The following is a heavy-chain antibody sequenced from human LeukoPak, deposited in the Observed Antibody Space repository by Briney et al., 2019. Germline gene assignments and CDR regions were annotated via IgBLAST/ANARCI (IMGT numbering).Heavy chain of an antibody. CDR2: ISYDGSNK. V-gene: IGHV3-30*03. Sequence: AGRSLRLSWAASGCTFSSYGIRWGRQAPDGLLGWGAVISYDGSNKYYADSVKGRFTISNDNSKNTLYLQMNSLTDQHTAVHYCASTGYYDSSGYPVDPWGQGTLVTVSS. J-gene: IGHJ5*02. CDR3: ASTGYYDSSGYPVDP. CDR1: GCTFSSYG. D-gene: IGHD3-22*01.